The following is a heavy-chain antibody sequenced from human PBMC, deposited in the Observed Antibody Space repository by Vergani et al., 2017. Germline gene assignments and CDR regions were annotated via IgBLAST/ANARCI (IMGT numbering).Heavy chain of an antibody. CDR1: GGSFSGYY. D-gene: IGHD4-17*01. V-gene: IGHV4-34*01. CDR3: ARESGGGYGDSMEECD. CDR2: IYYSGST. J-gene: IGHJ4*02. Sequence: QVQLQQWGAGLLKPSETLSLTCAVYGGSFSGYYWSWIRQHPGKGLEWIGYIYYSGSTYYNPSLKSRVTISVDTSKNQFSLKLSSVTAAATAVYYCARESGGGYGDSMEECDWGQRTLVTVSS.